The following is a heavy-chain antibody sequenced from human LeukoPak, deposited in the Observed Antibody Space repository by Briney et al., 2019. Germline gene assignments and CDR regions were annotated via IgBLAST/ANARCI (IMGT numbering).Heavy chain of an antibody. J-gene: IGHJ4*02. D-gene: IGHD3-9*01. CDR2: INPNSGGT. V-gene: IGHV1-2*02. Sequence: GASVKVSCKASGYTFTGYYMHWVRQAPGQGLEWMGWINPNSGGTNYAQKFQGRVTMTRDTSISTAYMELSRPRSDDTAVYYCARGDILTGYYVPIDYWGQGTLVTVSS. CDR1: GYTFTGYY. CDR3: ARGDILTGYYVPIDY.